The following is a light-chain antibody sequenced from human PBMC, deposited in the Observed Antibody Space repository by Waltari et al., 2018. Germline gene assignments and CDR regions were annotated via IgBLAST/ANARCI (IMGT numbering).Light chain of an antibody. CDR3: QHYSSSSWT. V-gene: IGKV3-20*01. Sequence: EIVLTQSPGTLSLSPGDRATLSCRASQSVSSTYLAWYQQKPGQAPGLLIYGASSRATGIPDRFSGSGSGTDFTLTISRLEPEDFAVYYCQHYSSSSWTFGQVTKVEIK. CDR2: GAS. J-gene: IGKJ1*01. CDR1: QSVSSTY.